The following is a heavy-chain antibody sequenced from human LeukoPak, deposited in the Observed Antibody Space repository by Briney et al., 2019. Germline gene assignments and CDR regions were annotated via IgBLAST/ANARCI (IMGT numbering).Heavy chain of an antibody. CDR2: MNPNSGNT. CDR3: ARGRSSSWSWWFDP. CDR1: GYTFTSYD. D-gene: IGHD6-13*01. Sequence: ASVKVSCKASGYTFTSYDINWVRQATGQGLEWMGWMNPNSGNTGYAQKFQGRVTMTRNTSISTAYMEQSSLRSEDTAVYYCARGRSSSWSWWFDPWGQGTLVTVSS. J-gene: IGHJ5*02. V-gene: IGHV1-8*01.